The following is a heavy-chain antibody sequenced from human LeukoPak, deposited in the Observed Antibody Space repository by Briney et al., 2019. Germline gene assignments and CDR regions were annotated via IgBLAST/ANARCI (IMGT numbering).Heavy chain of an antibody. Sequence: ASVRVSCKASGGTFTNYAINWVRQAPGQGLEWMGRIIPILDVTNYAQKFQGRVTITADQSTSTAYMELSSLRSEDTAVYYCARGGGVDILTGFQYWGQGTLVTVSS. D-gene: IGHD3-9*01. CDR3: ARGGGVDILTGFQY. CDR1: GGTFTNYA. J-gene: IGHJ4*02. CDR2: IIPILDVT. V-gene: IGHV1-69*04.